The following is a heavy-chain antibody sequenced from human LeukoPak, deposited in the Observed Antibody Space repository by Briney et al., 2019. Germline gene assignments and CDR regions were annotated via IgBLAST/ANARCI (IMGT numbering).Heavy chain of an antibody. D-gene: IGHD3-3*01. CDR1: GFTVSSNY. Sequence: GGSLRLSCAASGFTVSSNYMSWVRQAPGKGLEWVSAIYSGGSTYYADSVKGRFTISRDNSKNTLYLQMNSLRAEDTAVYYCASYDFWSGYYTDYWGQGTLVTVSS. V-gene: IGHV3-66*02. CDR3: ASYDFWSGYYTDY. CDR2: IYSGGST. J-gene: IGHJ4*02.